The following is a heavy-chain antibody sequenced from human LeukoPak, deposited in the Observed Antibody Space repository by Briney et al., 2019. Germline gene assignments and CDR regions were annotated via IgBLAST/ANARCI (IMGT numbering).Heavy chain of an antibody. D-gene: IGHD6-13*01. CDR3: AKDHGSSWYLDAFDI. Sequence: GGSLRLSCAASGFTFSSYAMSWVRQAPGKGLEWVSAISGSGGSTYYADSVKGRFIISRDNSKNTLYLQMNSLRAEDTAVYYCAKDHGSSWYLDAFDIWGQGTMVTVSS. CDR1: GFTFSSYA. CDR2: ISGSGGST. V-gene: IGHV3-23*01. J-gene: IGHJ3*02.